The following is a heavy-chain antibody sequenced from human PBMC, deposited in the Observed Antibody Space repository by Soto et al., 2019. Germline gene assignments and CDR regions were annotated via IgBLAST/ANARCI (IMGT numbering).Heavy chain of an antibody. D-gene: IGHD3-10*01. CDR3: PSQLPLIRGFRNCIDP. Sequence: SQTLSLTCAISGDSVSSDNAVWKWTRQSPSRGLEWVGRTYYRSKWYNDYAVSLRSPITINPDTSKNQFSLQLSSVTPEDTAVYYCPSQLPLIRGFRNCIDPWGQGTLVTVSS. CDR1: GDSVSSDNAV. J-gene: IGHJ5*02. CDR2: TYYRSKWYN. V-gene: IGHV6-1*01.